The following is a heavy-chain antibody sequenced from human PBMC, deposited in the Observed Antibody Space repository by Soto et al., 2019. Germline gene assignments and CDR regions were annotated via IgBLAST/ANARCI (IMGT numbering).Heavy chain of an antibody. CDR3: ARDLWGYCGADCYPLDV. D-gene: IGHD2-21*02. Sequence: SETLSLTCTVSGGSISSYYWSWIRQPPGKGLEWIGYIYYSGSTNYNPSLKSRVTISVDTSKNQFSLKLSSVTAADTAVYYCARDLWGYCGADCYPLDVWGQGTMVTVSS. V-gene: IGHV4-59*12. CDR2: IYYSGST. J-gene: IGHJ6*02. CDR1: GGSISSYY.